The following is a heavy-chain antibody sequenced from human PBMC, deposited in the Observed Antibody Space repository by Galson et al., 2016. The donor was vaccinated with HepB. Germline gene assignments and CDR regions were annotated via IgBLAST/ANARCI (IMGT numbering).Heavy chain of an antibody. V-gene: IGHV4-34*01. J-gene: IGHJ3*01. CDR1: GGSLSGYY. Sequence: SETLSLTCAVYGGSLSGYYWTWIRQPPGKGLEWIGEINHSGTTNYNPSLNSRVTISLGTSNNQFSLRPTSVTAADTAVYYCARGVELDTIDAFDVWGQGTMVTASS. D-gene: IGHD3/OR15-3a*01. CDR3: ARGVELDTIDAFDV. CDR2: INHSGTT.